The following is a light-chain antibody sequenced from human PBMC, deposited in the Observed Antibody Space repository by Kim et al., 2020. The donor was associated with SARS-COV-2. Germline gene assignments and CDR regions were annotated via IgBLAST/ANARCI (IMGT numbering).Light chain of an antibody. V-gene: IGKV3-20*01. CDR1: QTVFNNY. Sequence: PGERATLSGRASQTVFNNYLAWYQQKPGQPPRLLIYGASSRATGIPDRFSGSGSGTDFTLTISRLEPEDLAVYFCQHYGSSSRTFGQGTKVEIK. J-gene: IGKJ1*01. CDR2: GAS. CDR3: QHYGSSSRT.